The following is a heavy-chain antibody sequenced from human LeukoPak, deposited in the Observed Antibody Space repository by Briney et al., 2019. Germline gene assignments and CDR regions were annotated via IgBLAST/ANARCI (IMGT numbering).Heavy chain of an antibody. Sequence: SETLSLTCTVSGGSISGRSYYWDWLRQPPGKGLEWIGNIDYSGSTSYDPSLKSRVTISVDTSKNQLSLKLNSVTAADTAAYYCARRTRGNNGSDYWGQGTLVTVSS. D-gene: IGHD1-14*01. CDR3: ARRTRGNNGSDY. J-gene: IGHJ4*02. V-gene: IGHV4-39*01. CDR2: IDYSGST. CDR1: GGSISGRSYY.